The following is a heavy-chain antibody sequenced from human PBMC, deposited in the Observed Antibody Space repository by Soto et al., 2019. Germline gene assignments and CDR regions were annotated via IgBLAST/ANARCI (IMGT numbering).Heavy chain of an antibody. D-gene: IGHD3-10*01. CDR2: ISSDGNNQ. Sequence: QVQLVESGGGVVQPGTSLRLSCAASGFTSSSFVIHWVRQAPGKGLEWLAVISSDGNNQYYADSVKGRFTISRDNSKKTLYLQVNSLRAEDTAVYFCAKDRGVLDAFDIWGHGKMVNVS. J-gene: IGHJ3*02. CDR1: GFTSSSFV. V-gene: IGHV3-30*18. CDR3: AKDRGVLDAFDI.